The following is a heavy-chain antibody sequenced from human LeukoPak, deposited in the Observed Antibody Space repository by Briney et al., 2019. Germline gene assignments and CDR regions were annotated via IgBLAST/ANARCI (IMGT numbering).Heavy chain of an antibody. V-gene: IGHV3-48*02. Sequence: GGSLRLSCAASGFTFSTYSMNWVRQAPGKGLEWVSYISSSSTVYYADSVKGRFTISRDNAKNSLYLQMNSLRDEDTAVYYCTRGTVAMMLGYWGQGTLVTVSS. J-gene: IGHJ4*02. CDR3: TRGTVAMMLGY. CDR2: ISSSSTV. CDR1: GFTFSTYS. D-gene: IGHD4/OR15-4a*01.